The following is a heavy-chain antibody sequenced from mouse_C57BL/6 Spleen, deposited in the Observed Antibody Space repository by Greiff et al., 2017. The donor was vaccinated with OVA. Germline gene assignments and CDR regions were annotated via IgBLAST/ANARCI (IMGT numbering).Heavy chain of an antibody. D-gene: IGHD1-1*01. J-gene: IGHJ1*03. Sequence: EVHLVESGEGLVKPGGSLKLSCAASGFTFSSYAMSWVRQTPEKRLEWVAYISSGGDYIYYADTVKGRFTIPRDNARNTLYLQMRRLKSEDSAMYFCTRGYYSVSSYEYFDVWGTGTTVTVSS. CDR2: ISSGGDYI. V-gene: IGHV5-9-1*02. CDR3: TRGYYSVSSYEYFDV. CDR1: GFTFSSYA.